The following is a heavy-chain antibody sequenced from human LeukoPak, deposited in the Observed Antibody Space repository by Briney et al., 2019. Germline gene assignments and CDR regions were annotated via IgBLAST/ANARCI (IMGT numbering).Heavy chain of an antibody. CDR1: GGSFSGYY. Sequence: SETLSLTCAVYGGSFSGYYWSWIRQPPGKGLEWIGEINHSGSTNHNPSLKSRVTISVDTSKNQFSLKLSSVTAADTAVYYCARGCGGIVVVPAAIQFNWFDPWGQGTLVTVSS. CDR2: INHSGST. V-gene: IGHV4-34*01. D-gene: IGHD2-2*01. J-gene: IGHJ5*02. CDR3: ARGCGGIVVVPAAIQFNWFDP.